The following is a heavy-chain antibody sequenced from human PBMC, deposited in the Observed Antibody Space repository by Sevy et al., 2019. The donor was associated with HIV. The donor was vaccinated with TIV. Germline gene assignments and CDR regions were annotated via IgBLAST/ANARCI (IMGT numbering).Heavy chain of an antibody. CDR1: GFTVSSNY. D-gene: IGHD2-15*01. CDR2: IYSGGST. CDR3: ASSTQGYYFDY. Sequence: GGSLRLSCAASGFTVSSNYMSWVRQAPGKGLEWVSVIYSGGSTYYADSVKGRFTISRDNSKNTLYLQMNSLRAEDTAVYYCASSTQGYYFDYWGHGTLVTVSS. J-gene: IGHJ4*01. V-gene: IGHV3-66*01.